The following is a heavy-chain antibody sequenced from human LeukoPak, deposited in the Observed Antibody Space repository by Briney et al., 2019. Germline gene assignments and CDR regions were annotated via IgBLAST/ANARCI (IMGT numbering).Heavy chain of an antibody. D-gene: IGHD6-13*01. Sequence: GGSLRLSCAASGFTFSSYGMHWVRQAPGKGLEWVAFIRYDGSNKYYADSVKVRFTISRDNSKNALYLQMNSLRAEDTAVYYCAKDIAAGTDWFDPWGQGTLVTVSS. CDR3: AKDIAAGTDWFDP. CDR1: GFTFSSYG. CDR2: IRYDGSNK. J-gene: IGHJ5*02. V-gene: IGHV3-30*02.